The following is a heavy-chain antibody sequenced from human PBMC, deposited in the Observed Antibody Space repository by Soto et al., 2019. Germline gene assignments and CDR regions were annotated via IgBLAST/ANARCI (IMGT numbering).Heavy chain of an antibody. CDR1: GGSISSYY. J-gene: IGHJ4*02. CDR3: ARGPVGEIPYY. Sequence: QVQLQESGPGLVKPSETLSLTCTVSGGSISSYYWSWIRQPPGKGLEWIGYIYYSGSTNYNPSLKSRVTLAVDTSKNQFSLKLSSVTAADTAVYYCARGPVGEIPYYWGQGPLVTVSS. D-gene: IGHD3-16*02. V-gene: IGHV4-59*01. CDR2: IYYSGST.